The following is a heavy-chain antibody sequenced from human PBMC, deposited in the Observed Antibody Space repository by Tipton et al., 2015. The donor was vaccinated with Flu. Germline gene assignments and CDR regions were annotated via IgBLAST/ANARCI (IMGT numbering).Heavy chain of an antibody. V-gene: IGHV4-31*03. CDR1: GGSISSGGYY. CDR3: ASYDHRHIYSSSWAGARRAFDI. J-gene: IGHJ3*02. Sequence: LRLSCTVFGGSISSGGYYWSWIRQHPGKGLEWIGYIYYSGSTYYNPSLKSRVTISVDTSKNQFSLKLSSVTAADTAVYYCASYDHRHIYSSSWAGARRAFDIWGQGTMVTVSS. CDR2: IYYSGST. D-gene: IGHD6-13*01.